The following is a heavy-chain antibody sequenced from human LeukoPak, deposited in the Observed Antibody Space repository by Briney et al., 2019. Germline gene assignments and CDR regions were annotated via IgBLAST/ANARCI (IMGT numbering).Heavy chain of an antibody. V-gene: IGHV4-30-4*08. Sequence: SETLSLTCTVSGGSISSGDYYWRWIRQPPGKGLEWIGYIYYSGSTYYNPSLKSRVTISVDTSKNQFSLKLSSVTAADTAVYYCARVGSYSVVPAASNWFDPWGQGTLVTVSS. CDR3: ARVGSYSVVPAASNWFDP. D-gene: IGHD2-2*01. CDR2: IYYSGST. J-gene: IGHJ5*02. CDR1: GGSISSGDYY.